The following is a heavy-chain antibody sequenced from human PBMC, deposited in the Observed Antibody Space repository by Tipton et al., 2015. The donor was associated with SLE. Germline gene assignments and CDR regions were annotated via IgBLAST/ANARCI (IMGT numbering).Heavy chain of an antibody. CDR3: ARAIRFFDP. Sequence: TLSLTCSVSGDSISCGAYYWGWIRQHPGKGLEWIGYIYNLGNNYYNPSLKSRLAISIDTSKNQFSLKLTAVTAAATAVYYCARAIRFFDPWGPGALVTVSS. J-gene: IGHJ5*02. CDR2: IYNLGNN. V-gene: IGHV4-31*03. D-gene: IGHD2-2*02. CDR1: GDSISCGAYY.